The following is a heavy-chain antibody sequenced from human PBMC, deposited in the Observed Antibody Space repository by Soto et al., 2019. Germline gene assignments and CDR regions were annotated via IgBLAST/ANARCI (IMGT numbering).Heavy chain of an antibody. CDR2: ISYDGSNK. J-gene: IGHJ6*02. Sequence: TGVSLRLSCAASEFTFGGYAMRWVRQTPGKGLEWVAVISYDGSNKYYADSVKGRFTISRDNSKNTLYLQMNSLRAEDTAVYYCARRYYDFWSGYFDYYYGMDVWGQGTTVTV. CDR1: EFTFGGYA. CDR3: ARRYYDFWSGYFDYYYGMDV. D-gene: IGHD3-3*01. V-gene: IGHV3-30-3*01.